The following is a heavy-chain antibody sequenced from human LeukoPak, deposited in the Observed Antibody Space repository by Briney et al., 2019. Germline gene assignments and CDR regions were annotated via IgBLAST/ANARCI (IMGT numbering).Heavy chain of an antibody. CDR2: LYSDGNT. CDR3: ARGVEPLAANTLAY. V-gene: IGHV3-53*01. D-gene: IGHD1-14*01. J-gene: IGHJ4*02. Sequence: GGSLRLSCAASGLTVITNDMTWVRQAPGKGLEWVSVLYSDGNTKYADSVQGRFTISRDNSKNTLYLEMNSLSPDDTAVYYCARGVEPLAANTLAYWGQGTLVTVSP. CDR1: GLTVITND.